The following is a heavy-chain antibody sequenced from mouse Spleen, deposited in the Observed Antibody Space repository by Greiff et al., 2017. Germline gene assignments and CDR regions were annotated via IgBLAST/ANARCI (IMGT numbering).Heavy chain of an antibody. CDR2: IDPANGNT. CDR1: GFNIKDTY. V-gene: IGHV14-3*02. CDR3: AREGGPRYYFDY. J-gene: IGHJ2*01. Sequence: VQLKQSGAELVKPGASVKLSCTASGFNIKDTYMHWVKQRPEQGLEWIGRIDPANGNTKYDPKFQGKATITADTSSNTAYLQLSSLTSEDTAVYYCAREGGPRYYFDYWGQGTTLTVSS. D-gene: IGHD3-3*01.